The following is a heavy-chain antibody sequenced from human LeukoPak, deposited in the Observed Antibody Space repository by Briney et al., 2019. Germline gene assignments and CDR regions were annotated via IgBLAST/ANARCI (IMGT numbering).Heavy chain of an antibody. D-gene: IGHD6-6*01. V-gene: IGHV4-61*02. CDR1: PGSISTGSYF. Sequence: SETLSLTCTVSPGSISTGSYFWSWIRQPAGKGLEWIGRIYASGTTHYNPSLKSRVTISVDTSKDQFSLHLTSVTAADTAVYYCARVEYSSSPGGDYYYMDVWGKGTTVTVS. J-gene: IGHJ6*03. CDR2: IYASGTT. CDR3: ARVEYSSSPGGDYYYMDV.